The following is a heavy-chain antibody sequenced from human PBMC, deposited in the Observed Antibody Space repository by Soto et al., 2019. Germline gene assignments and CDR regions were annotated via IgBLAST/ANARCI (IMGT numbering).Heavy chain of an antibody. D-gene: IGHD2-15*01. CDR3: ARVLGSHCSGGSCFPFDY. V-gene: IGHV1-69*13. CDR2: IIPIFGTA. CDR1: GGTFSSCA. Sequence: ASVKVSCKASGGTFSSCAISWVRQAPGQGLEWMGGIIPIFGTANYAQKFQGRVTITADESTSTAYMELSSLRSEDTAVYYCARVLGSHCSGGSCFPFDYWGQGTLVTVSS. J-gene: IGHJ4*02.